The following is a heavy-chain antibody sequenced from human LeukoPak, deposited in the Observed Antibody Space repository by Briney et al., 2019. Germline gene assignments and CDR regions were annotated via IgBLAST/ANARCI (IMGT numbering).Heavy chain of an antibody. CDR3: ARDRYCSGGSCSSAADC. Sequence: PGRSLRLSCAASGFTFSSYGMHWVRQTPGKGLEWVAVIWYDGNNKYYADSVKGRFSISRDNSKNTLYLQMNRLRAEDTAVYYCARDRYCSGGSCSSAADCWGQGTLVTVSS. CDR2: IWYDGNNK. J-gene: IGHJ4*02. V-gene: IGHV3-33*01. D-gene: IGHD2-15*01. CDR1: GFTFSSYG.